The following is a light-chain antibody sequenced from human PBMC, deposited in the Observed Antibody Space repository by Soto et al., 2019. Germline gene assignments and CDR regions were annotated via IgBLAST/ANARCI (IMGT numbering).Light chain of an antibody. CDR1: SRDVGGY. Sequence: QSALTQPASVSGSPGQSITISCTGTSRDVGGYVSWYQQHPGKAPKLMIYEVSNRPSGVSNRFSGSKSGNTASLTISGLQADDEADYYCKSYTSSNTVVFGGGTKLTVL. J-gene: IGLJ2*01. V-gene: IGLV2-14*01. CDR2: EVS. CDR3: KSYTSSNTVV.